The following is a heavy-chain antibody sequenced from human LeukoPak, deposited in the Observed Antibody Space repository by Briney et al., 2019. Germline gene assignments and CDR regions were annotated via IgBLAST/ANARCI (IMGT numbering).Heavy chain of an antibody. D-gene: IGHD6-19*01. CDR3: ARDDIAVAGYNWFDP. CDR1: GYTLTELS. V-gene: IGHV1-24*01. CDR2: FDPEDGET. Sequence: ASVKVSCKVSGYTLTELSMHWVRQAPGKGLEWMGGFDPEDGETIYAQKFQGRVTMTEDTSTDTAYMELSSLRSDDTAVYYCARDDIAVAGYNWFDPWGQGTLVTVSS. J-gene: IGHJ5*02.